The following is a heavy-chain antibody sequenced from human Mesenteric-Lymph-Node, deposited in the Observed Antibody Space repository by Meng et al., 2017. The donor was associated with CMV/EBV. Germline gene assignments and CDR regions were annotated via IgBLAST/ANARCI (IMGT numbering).Heavy chain of an antibody. J-gene: IGHJ5*02. CDR3: ARGYGSGDWLDA. D-gene: IGHD3-10*01. Sequence: SVKVSCKASGGTFSSYAINWVRQAPGQGLEWMGGIIPIFGTTNYAQKFQGRVTITTDESTTTAFMELSSLISEDTAMYFCARGYGSGDWLDAWGQGTLVTVSS. CDR1: GGTFSSYA. V-gene: IGHV1-69*05. CDR2: IIPIFGTT.